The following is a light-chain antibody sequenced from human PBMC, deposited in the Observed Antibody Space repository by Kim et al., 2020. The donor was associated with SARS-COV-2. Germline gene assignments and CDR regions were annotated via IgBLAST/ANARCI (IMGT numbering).Light chain of an antibody. CDR2: LNSDGSH. CDR3: QTWGTGTHVV. CDR1: SGHSSYA. Sequence: QPVLTQSPSASASLGASVKLTCTLSSGHSSYAIAWHQQQPEKGPRYLMKLNSDGSHSKGDGIPDRFSGSSSGAERYLTISSLQSEDEADYYCQTWGTGTHVVFGGGTQPTVL. V-gene: IGLV4-69*01. J-gene: IGLJ2*01.